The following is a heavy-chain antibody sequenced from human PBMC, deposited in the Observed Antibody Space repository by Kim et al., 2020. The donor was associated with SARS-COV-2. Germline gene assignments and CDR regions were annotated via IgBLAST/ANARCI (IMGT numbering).Heavy chain of an antibody. Sequence: SETLSLTCTVSGGSISSSSYYWGWIRQPPGKGLEWIGTINYSGNTYYNPSLKSRVTMSVDTSKNQFSLKLSSVTAADTAVYYCARHWFGPPPPHWFGPWGQGTLVTVSS. D-gene: IGHD3-10*01. J-gene: IGHJ5*02. CDR2: INYSGNT. CDR3: ARHWFGPPPPHWFGP. CDR1: GGSISSSSYY. V-gene: IGHV4-39*01.